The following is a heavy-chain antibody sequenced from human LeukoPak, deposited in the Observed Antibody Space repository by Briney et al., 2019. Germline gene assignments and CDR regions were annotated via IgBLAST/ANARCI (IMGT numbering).Heavy chain of an antibody. CDR3: ARVYSD. CDR1: GFNFRAFT. D-gene: IGHD1-26*01. J-gene: IGHJ4*02. V-gene: IGHV3-53*01. Sequence: GGSLRLSCGAFGFNFRAFTMHWVRQAPGKGLEWVSVIYSGGSTYYADSVKGRFTISRDNSKNTLYLQMNSLRAEDTAVYYCARVYSDWGQGTLVTVSS. CDR2: IYSGGST.